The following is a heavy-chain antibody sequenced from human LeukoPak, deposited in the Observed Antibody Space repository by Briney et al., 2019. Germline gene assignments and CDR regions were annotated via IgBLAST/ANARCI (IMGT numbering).Heavy chain of an antibody. Sequence: GGSLRLSCEASGFTFSTYWISWVRQAPGKGLEWVAHIKQDGSEKYYVDSVKGRFTISRDNAKNALYLQMNSLRAEDTAMYYFSRDSAGNDYWGQGTLVTVSS. CDR1: GFTFSTYW. CDR3: SRDSAGNDY. V-gene: IGHV3-7*01. D-gene: IGHD6-13*01. CDR2: IKQDGSEK. J-gene: IGHJ4*02.